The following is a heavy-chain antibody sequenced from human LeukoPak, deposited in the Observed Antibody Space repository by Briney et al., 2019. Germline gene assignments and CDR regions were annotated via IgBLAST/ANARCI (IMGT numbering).Heavy chain of an antibody. CDR3: AKDPLILYYYDSSGYPDAFDI. Sequence: GGSLRLSCAASGFTFSSYGMHWVRQAPGKGLEWVAVISYDGSNKYYADSVKGRFTISRDNSKNTLYLQMNSLRAEDTAVYYCAKDPLILYYYDSSGYPDAFDIWGQGTVVTVSS. D-gene: IGHD3-22*01. V-gene: IGHV3-30*18. J-gene: IGHJ3*02. CDR2: ISYDGSNK. CDR1: GFTFSSYG.